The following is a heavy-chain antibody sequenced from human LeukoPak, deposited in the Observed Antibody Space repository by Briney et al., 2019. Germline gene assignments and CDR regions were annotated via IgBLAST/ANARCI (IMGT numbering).Heavy chain of an antibody. Sequence: GASVKVSCKASGGTFSSYAISWVRQAPGQGLEWMGGIIPIFGTANYAQKFQGRVTITTDESTSTACMELSSLRSEDTAVYYCARESSERASGYFDYWGQGTLVTVSS. V-gene: IGHV1-69*05. D-gene: IGHD3-10*01. CDR3: ARESSERASGYFDY. J-gene: IGHJ4*02. CDR1: GGTFSSYA. CDR2: IIPIFGTA.